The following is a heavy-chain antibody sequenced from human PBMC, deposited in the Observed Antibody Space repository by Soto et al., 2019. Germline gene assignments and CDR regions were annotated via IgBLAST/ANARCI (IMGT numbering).Heavy chain of an antibody. CDR2: LSDSGGSI. CDR1: RFTFSSHP. CDR3: AKVSSSWYAGFFDL. Sequence: PGGSLTLSCTASRFTFSSHPMTWVRQAPGKGLEWVSGLSDSGGSIYYADSVKGRFTIYRDNSMNTLYLQMNTLRVEDTAVYYCAKVSSSWYAGFFDLWGQGT. D-gene: IGHD6-13*01. V-gene: IGHV3-23*01. J-gene: IGHJ4*02.